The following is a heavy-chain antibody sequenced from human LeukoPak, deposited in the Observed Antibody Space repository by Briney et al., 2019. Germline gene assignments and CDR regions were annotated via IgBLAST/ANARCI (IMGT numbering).Heavy chain of an antibody. J-gene: IGHJ5*02. Sequence: HPGGSLRLSCAASGFTFSSYSMNWVRQAPGKGLEWVSAISSSAASIYYADSVKGRFTISRDNSKNTLWLQMNSLRDEDTAVYYCAKSQPSAISWFDPWGQGTLVTVSS. V-gene: IGHV3-23*01. CDR2: ISSSAASI. D-gene: IGHD2-2*02. CDR3: AKSQPSAISWFDP. CDR1: GFTFSSYS.